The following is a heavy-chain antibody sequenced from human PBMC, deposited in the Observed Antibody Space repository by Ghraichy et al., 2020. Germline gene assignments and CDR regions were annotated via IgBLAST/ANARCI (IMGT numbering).Heavy chain of an antibody. Sequence: SETLSLTCAVSGGSISSTNWWSWVRQPPGKGLEWIGEIDHSGTTNYRPSLKGRVTVSVDKSKSQFSLGLSSVTAADTAVYFCARASWTGFDFWGQGTLVTVSS. D-gene: IGHD1-14*01. J-gene: IGHJ4*02. V-gene: IGHV4-4*02. CDR2: IDHSGTT. CDR1: GGSISSTNW. CDR3: ARASWTGFDF.